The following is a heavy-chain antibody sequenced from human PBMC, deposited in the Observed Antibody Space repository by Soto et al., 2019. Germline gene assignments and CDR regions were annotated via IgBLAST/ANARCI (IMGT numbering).Heavy chain of an antibody. CDR1: GYTFIGYY. V-gene: IGHV1-2*04. CDR3: ARVGGGLASLGYYGMDV. D-gene: IGHD3-10*01. Sequence: QVQLVQSGAEVKKTGASVKVSCKASGYTFIGYYIHWVRQAPGQGLEWMGWINPNSGGTNYPQRFQGWVTMTRDRSISTAYMELSRLKSDDTAVYYCARVGGGLASLGYYGMDVWGQGTTVTVSS. J-gene: IGHJ6*02. CDR2: INPNSGGT.